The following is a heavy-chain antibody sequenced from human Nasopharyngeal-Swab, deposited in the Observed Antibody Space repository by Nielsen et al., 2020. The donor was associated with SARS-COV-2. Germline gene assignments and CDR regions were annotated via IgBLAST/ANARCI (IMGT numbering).Heavy chain of an antibody. CDR1: GFTFSSYS. Sequence: GESLKISCAASGFTFSSYSMNWVRQAPGKGLEWVSYISSSSSTIYYADSVKGRFTISRDNAKNSLYLQMNSLRAEDTAVYYCASDGSGYYLDYWGQGTLVTVSS. CDR2: ISSSSSTI. V-gene: IGHV3-48*01. J-gene: IGHJ4*02. D-gene: IGHD3-3*01. CDR3: ASDGSGYYLDY.